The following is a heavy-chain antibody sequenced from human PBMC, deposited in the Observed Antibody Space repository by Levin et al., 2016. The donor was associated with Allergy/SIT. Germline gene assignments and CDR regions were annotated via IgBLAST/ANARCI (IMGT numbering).Heavy chain of an antibody. CDR3: AKDTGNTWSPNYYYFLDV. Sequence: GGSLRLSCAVSGFIFSNYGMHWVRQAPGKGLEWVAVISYDGSNAYYVDSVKGRFTISRDNSKNTLFLQMNSLRAEDTAVYYCAKDTGNTWSPNYYYFLDVWGTGTTVTVSS. CDR1: GFIFSNYG. V-gene: IGHV3-30*18. J-gene: IGHJ6*03. CDR2: ISYDGSNA. D-gene: IGHD6-13*01.